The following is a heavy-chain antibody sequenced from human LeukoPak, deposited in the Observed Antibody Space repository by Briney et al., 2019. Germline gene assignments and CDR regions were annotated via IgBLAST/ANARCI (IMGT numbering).Heavy chain of an antibody. D-gene: IGHD4-23*01. CDR1: GGSISSGDYY. CDR3: ASGYYGGKVFDY. V-gene: IGHV4-30-4*08. CDR2: IYYSGST. Sequence: SETLSLTCTVSGGSISSGDYYWSWIRQPPGKGLEWIGYIYYSGSTYYNPSLKSRVTISVDTSENQFSLKLSSVTAADTAVYYCASGYYGGKVFDYWGQGTLVTVSS. J-gene: IGHJ4*02.